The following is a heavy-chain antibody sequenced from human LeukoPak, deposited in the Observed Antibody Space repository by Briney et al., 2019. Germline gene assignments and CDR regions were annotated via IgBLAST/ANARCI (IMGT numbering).Heavy chain of an antibody. CDR3: ARLAPDYADYWFDP. Sequence: GESLKISCQTSGYDFSTKWIGWVRQMPGKGLEWMGIIYPLESITKYSPAFQGHVTPTADTSINTAFLQWTSLKASDTAIYYCARLAPDYADYWFDPWGQGTLVTVSS. V-gene: IGHV5-51*01. J-gene: IGHJ5*02. D-gene: IGHD4-17*01. CDR1: GYDFSTKW. CDR2: IYPLESIT.